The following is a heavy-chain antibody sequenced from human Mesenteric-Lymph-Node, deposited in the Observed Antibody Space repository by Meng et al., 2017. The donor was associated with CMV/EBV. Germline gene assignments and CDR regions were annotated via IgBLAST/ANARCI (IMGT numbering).Heavy chain of an antibody. CDR2: ISSSCSTI. CDR1: GFTFSDYY. CDR3: ARDLIIAAAEGAFDI. V-gene: IGHV3-11*04. D-gene: IGHD6-13*01. J-gene: IGHJ3*02. Sequence: GGSLRLSCAASGFTFSDYYMSWIRQAPGKGLEWVSYISSSCSTIYYADSVKGRFTISRDNAKNSLYLQMNSLRAEDTAVYYCARDLIIAAAEGAFDIWGQGTMVTVSS.